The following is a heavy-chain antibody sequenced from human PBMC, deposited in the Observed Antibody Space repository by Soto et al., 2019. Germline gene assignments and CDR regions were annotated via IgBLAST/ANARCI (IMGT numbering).Heavy chain of an antibody. Sequence: QVQLVQSGAEVKKPGSSVKVSCKASGGTFSSYAISWVRQAPGQWLEWMGGLIPIFGTANYAQKFQGRVTLTADKSKRTAYMELSSVRSEDTAVYYCARGEDIVVLPAAIYYYYGMDVWGQGPTVTVSS. CDR1: GGTFSSYA. CDR3: ARGEDIVVLPAAIYYYYGMDV. J-gene: IGHJ6*02. CDR2: LIPIFGTA. D-gene: IGHD2-2*01. V-gene: IGHV1-69*06.